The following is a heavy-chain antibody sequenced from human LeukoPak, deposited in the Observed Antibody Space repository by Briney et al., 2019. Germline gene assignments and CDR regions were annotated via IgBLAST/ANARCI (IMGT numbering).Heavy chain of an antibody. D-gene: IGHD2-15*01. CDR1: GGSFSGYY. Sequence: SETLSLTCAVYGGSFSGYYWSWIRQPPGKGLEWIGEINHSGSTNYNLSLKSRVTISVDTSKNQFSLKLSSVTAADTAVYYCARGGYCSGGSCYYNWFDPWGQGTLVTVSS. CDR2: INHSGST. V-gene: IGHV4-34*01. J-gene: IGHJ5*02. CDR3: ARGGYCSGGSCYYNWFDP.